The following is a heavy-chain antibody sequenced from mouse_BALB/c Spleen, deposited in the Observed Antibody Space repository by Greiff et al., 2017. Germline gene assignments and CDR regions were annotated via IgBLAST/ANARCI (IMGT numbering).Heavy chain of an antibody. Sequence: LQQPGSELVRPGASVKLSCKASGYTFTSYWMHWVKQRPGQGLEWIGNIYPGSGSTNYDEKFKSKATLTVDTSSSTAYMQLSSLTSEDSAVYYCTRWGGTYAMDYWGQGTSVTVSS. CDR3: TRWGGTYAMDY. CDR2: IYPGSGST. D-gene: IGHD3-1*01. J-gene: IGHJ4*01. V-gene: IGHV1S22*01. CDR1: GYTFTSYW.